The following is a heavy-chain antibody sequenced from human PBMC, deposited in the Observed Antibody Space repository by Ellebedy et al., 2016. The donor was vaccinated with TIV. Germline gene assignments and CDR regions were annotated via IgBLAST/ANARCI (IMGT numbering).Heavy chain of an antibody. J-gene: IGHJ4*02. CDR1: GGSISSSSYY. CDR3: AGGLPPDDY. D-gene: IGHD1-14*01. Sequence: SETLSLXXTVSGGSISSSSYYWSWIRQPPGKGLEWIGSIYYSGSTYYNPSLKSRVTISVDTSKNQFSLKLSSVTAADTAVYYCAGGLPPDDYWGQGTLVTVSS. V-gene: IGHV4-39*01. CDR2: IYYSGST.